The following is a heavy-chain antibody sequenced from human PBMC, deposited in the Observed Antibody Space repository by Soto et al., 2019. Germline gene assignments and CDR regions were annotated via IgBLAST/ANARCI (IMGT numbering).Heavy chain of an antibody. CDR1: GGPISTYY. D-gene: IGHD2-21*01. V-gene: IGHV4-59*01. Sequence: SEPLSLTRTVSGGPISTYYWSWIRQPPGKGLEWIGYIHYSGSTNYNPSLKSRVTMSVDTSKNQFSLELSSVTAADMAVYYCARDSVEGALDLWGQGTMVTVSS. CDR3: ARDSVEGALDL. CDR2: IHYSGST. J-gene: IGHJ3*01.